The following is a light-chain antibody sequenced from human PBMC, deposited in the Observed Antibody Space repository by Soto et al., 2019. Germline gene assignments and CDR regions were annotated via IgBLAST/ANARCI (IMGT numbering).Light chain of an antibody. CDR1: QSISSW. CDR3: QQYNSAGT. Sequence: DIQMTQSPSTLSASVGDRVTITCRASQSISSWLAWYQQKPGKAPKLLIYDASSLQSGVPSRFSGSGSGTDFTLTISSLQPEDFATYYCQQYNSAGTFGQGTKVDIK. CDR2: DAS. J-gene: IGKJ1*01. V-gene: IGKV1-5*01.